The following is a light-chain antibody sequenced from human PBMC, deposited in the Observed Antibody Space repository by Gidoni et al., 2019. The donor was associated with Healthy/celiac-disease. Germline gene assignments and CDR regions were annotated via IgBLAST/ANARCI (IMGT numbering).Light chain of an antibody. V-gene: IGLV3-21*04. CDR1: NIGSKS. CDR2: YDS. J-gene: IGLJ1*01. Sequence: SYVLTQPPSVSVAPGKTARITCGGNNIGSKSVHWYQQKPGQAPLLVIYYDSDRPSGIPERFSGSNSGNTATLTISRVEAGDEADYYCQVWDSSSDLYVFATGTKVTVL. CDR3: QVWDSSSDLYV.